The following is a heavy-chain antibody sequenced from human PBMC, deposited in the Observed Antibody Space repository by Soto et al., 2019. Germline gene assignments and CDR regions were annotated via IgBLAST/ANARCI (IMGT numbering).Heavy chain of an antibody. V-gene: IGHV4-31*03. Sequence: SETLSLTCTVSGGSISSGGYYWSWIRQHPGKGLEWIGYIYYSGSTYYNPSLKSRVSISVDTSKNQFSLKLSSVTAADTAVYYCARSGSYDSSGYYYDYWGQGTLVTVSS. CDR2: IYYSGST. D-gene: IGHD3-22*01. CDR1: GGSISSGGYY. CDR3: ARSGSYDSSGYYYDY. J-gene: IGHJ4*02.